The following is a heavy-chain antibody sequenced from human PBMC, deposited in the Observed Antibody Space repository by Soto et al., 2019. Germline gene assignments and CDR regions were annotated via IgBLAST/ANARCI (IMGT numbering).Heavy chain of an antibody. D-gene: IGHD3-3*01. V-gene: IGHV5-51*01. CDR3: AREIDFWSGYGWFDP. J-gene: IGHJ5*02. Sequence: PGESLEISCKGSGYSFSNYWIVWVRQMPGKGLEWMGIIYPGDSETKYSPSFQGHVTISADKSISTAYLQWSSLKASDTAVYYCAREIDFWSGYGWFDPWGQGTLVTVSS. CDR1: GYSFSNYW. CDR2: IYPGDSET.